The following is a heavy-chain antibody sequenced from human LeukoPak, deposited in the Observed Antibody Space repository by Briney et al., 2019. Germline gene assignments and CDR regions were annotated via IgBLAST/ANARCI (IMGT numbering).Heavy chain of an antibody. CDR2: ISHSGST. CDR3: ARQANCGGDCFSFDP. D-gene: IGHD2-21*01. J-gene: IGHJ5*02. Sequence: PSETLSLTCTVSGGSISSSSYHWGWIRQPPGKGLEWIGSISHSGSTYYNPSLKSRVTISVDTSKNLFSLKLSSVTASDTAVYYCARQANCGGDCFSFDPWGQGTLVTVSS. CDR1: GGSISSSSYH. V-gene: IGHV4-39*01.